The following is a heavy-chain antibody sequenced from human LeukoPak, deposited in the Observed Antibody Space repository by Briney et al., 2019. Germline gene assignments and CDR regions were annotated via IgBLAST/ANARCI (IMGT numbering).Heavy chain of an antibody. CDR3: STGTPTVDAFDI. Sequence: SETLSLTCTVSGGSISSSSYYWGWIRQPPGKGLEWIGSIYYSGSTYYNPSLKSRDTISVDTSKNQFSLKLSSVTAADTAVYYCSTGTPTVDAFDIWGQGTMVTVSS. CDR2: IYYSGST. D-gene: IGHD1-7*01. CDR1: GGSISSSSYY. J-gene: IGHJ3*02. V-gene: IGHV4-39*01.